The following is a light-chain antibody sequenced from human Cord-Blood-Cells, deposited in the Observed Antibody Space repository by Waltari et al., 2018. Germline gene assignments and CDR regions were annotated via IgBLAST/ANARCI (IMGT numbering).Light chain of an antibody. CDR2: EGS. CDR1: SSAVGRYNL. CDR3: CSYAGSSTFV. J-gene: IGLJ2*01. Sequence: QSALTQPASVAGSPGQSITISFTGTSSAVGRYNLVSWYQQHPGKAPKLMIYEGSKRPSVVSNRFSGSKSGNTASLTISGLQAEDEADYYCCSYAGSSTFVFGGGTKLTVL. V-gene: IGLV2-23*03.